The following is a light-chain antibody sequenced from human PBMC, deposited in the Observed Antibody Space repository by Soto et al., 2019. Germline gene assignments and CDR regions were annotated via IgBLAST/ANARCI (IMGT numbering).Light chain of an antibody. J-gene: IGKJ4*01. CDR3: QQFNGFPLT. CDR1: QDIGSA. Sequence: IQLTQSPSSLSASVGDRVTITCRAGQDIGSALAWYQQRPGKAPKLLLYDASNFEAGVPSRFSGSGSGTDFTLTITSLRPEDFAPYYCQQFNGFPLTFGRGTKVQIK. CDR2: DAS. V-gene: IGKV1-13*02.